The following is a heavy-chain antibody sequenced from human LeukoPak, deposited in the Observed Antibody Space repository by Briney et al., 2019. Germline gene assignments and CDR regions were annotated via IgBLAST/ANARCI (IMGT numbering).Heavy chain of an antibody. CDR2: VNRWGST. Sequence: SETLSLTCAVYGGSFSPYHWSWIRQSPGKGLEWIGEVNRWGSTNYNPSLESRVTISVDRSKNQFSLNLRSLTAADTAVYYCATDSQSSVYYFWGQGALVTVSS. V-gene: IGHV4-34*01. J-gene: IGHJ4*02. CDR3: ATDSQSSVYYF. D-gene: IGHD6-25*01. CDR1: GGSFSPYH.